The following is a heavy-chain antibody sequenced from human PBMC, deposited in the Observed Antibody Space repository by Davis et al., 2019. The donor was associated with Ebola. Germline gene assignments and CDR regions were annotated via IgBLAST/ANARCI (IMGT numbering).Heavy chain of an antibody. J-gene: IGHJ4*02. D-gene: IGHD5-12*01. CDR3: ARGEIQWPTFYLDH. Sequence: AASVKVSCKTSGYIFTDSVINWVRQAPGQGLQWVGWINTNTGNTMYAQGFTGRFVFSVDTSVSTTYLQITSLQTEDTAVYYCARGEIQWPTFYLDHWGQGALVTVSS. V-gene: IGHV7-4-1*02. CDR1: GYIFTDSV. CDR2: INTNTGNT.